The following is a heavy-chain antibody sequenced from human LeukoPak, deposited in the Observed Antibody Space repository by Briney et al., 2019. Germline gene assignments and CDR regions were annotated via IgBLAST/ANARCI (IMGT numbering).Heavy chain of an antibody. D-gene: IGHD1-26*01. CDR1: GFTLTTYG. CDR2: ISSGSSYI. V-gene: IGHV3-21*01. Sequence: GGSLRLSCAASGFTLTTYGIHWVRQAPGKGLEWVSSISSGSSYIFYADSVKGRFTISRDNAKNSLYLQMNSLRAEDTAVYYCAREFFDREGGTTVLDYWGQGTLVTVSS. CDR3: AREFFDREGGTTVLDY. J-gene: IGHJ4*02.